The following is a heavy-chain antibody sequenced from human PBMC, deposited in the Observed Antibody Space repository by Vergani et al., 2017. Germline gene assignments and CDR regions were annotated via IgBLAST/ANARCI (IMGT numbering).Heavy chain of an antibody. CDR3: ARGLGFGELFGIWFDP. CDR1: GGTFSSYT. CDR2: IIPILGIA. V-gene: IGHV1-69*02. D-gene: IGHD3-10*01. Sequence: QVQLVQSGAEVKKPGSSVKVSCKASGGTFSSYTISWVRQAPGQGLEWMGRIIPILGIANYAQKFQGRVTITADKSTSTAYMELSSLRSEDTAVYYCARGLGFGELFGIWFDPWGQGTLVTVSS. J-gene: IGHJ5*02.